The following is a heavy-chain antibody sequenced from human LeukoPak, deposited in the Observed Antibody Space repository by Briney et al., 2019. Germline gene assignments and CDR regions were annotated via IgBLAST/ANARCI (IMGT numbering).Heavy chain of an antibody. CDR3: ARGGLPIYYYYMDV. CDR2: INPNSGGT. D-gene: IGHD4-11*01. CDR1: GYTFTDYF. Sequence: GASVKVSCKASGYTFTDYFLHWVRQAPAQGLEWMGWINPNSGGTNYAQKVQGRVTMTRDTSISTAYMDLSRLRSDDTAAYFCARGGLPIYYYYMDVWGKGTTVTVSS. V-gene: IGHV1-2*02. J-gene: IGHJ6*03.